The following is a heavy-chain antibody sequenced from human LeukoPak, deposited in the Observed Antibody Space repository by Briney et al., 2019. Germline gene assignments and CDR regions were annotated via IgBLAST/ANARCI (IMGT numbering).Heavy chain of an antibody. Sequence: PSQTLSLTCTVSGGSISSGDYYWSWIRQHPGKGLEWIGYIYYSGSTYYNPSLKSRVTISVDTSKNQFSLKLSSVTAADTAVYYCAREGESLSLFDYWGQGTLVTVSS. CDR2: IYYSGST. CDR3: AREGESLSLFDY. CDR1: GGSISSGDYY. D-gene: IGHD3-10*01. J-gene: IGHJ4*02. V-gene: IGHV4-31*03.